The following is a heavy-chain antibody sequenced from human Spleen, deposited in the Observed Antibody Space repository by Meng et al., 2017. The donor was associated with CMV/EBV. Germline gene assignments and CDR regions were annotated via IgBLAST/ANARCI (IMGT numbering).Heavy chain of an antibody. D-gene: IGHD3-10*01. CDR3: ARDTSGTYYPYYAFDI. CDR2: IRYDGSNK. J-gene: IGHJ3*02. V-gene: IGHV3-30*02. CDR1: GFTFSSYG. Sequence: GGSLRLSCAASGFTFSSYGMHWVRQAPGKGLEWVAFIRYDGSNKYYADSVKGRFTISRDNSKNTLYLQMNSLRAEDTAVYYCARDTSGTYYPYYAFDIWGQGTVVTVSS.